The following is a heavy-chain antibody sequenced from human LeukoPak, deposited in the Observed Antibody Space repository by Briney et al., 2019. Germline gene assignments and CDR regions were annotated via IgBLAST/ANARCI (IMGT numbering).Heavy chain of an antibody. CDR1: GYSFATYW. D-gene: IGHD6-6*01. Sequence: GESLKISCKGSGYSFATYWIGWVRQMPGKGLEWMGIIYPGDSDTRYSPSFQGQVTISADKSISTAYLQWGSLKASDTAMYYCARGRQIEYSSSPPFDYWGQGTLVTVSS. V-gene: IGHV5-51*01. J-gene: IGHJ4*02. CDR3: ARGRQIEYSSSPPFDY. CDR2: IYPGDSDT.